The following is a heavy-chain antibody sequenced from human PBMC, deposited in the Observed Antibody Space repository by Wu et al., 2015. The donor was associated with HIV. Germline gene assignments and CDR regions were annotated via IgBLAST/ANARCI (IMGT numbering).Heavy chain of an antibody. D-gene: IGHD5-18*01. CDR3: AGGGGRTAMDPFDF. CDR2: LIPMYGAA. CDR1: GATFSNYA. V-gene: IGHV1-69*13. Sequence: QVHLLQSGAEVKKSGSSVRVSCKASGATFSNYALSWVRQAPGQALEWMGRLIPMYGAADYAQKFQGRVTITADVSTNTAYMVVNSLTSDDTAVYYCAGGGGRTAMDPFDFWGQGTLVTVSS. J-gene: IGHJ4*02.